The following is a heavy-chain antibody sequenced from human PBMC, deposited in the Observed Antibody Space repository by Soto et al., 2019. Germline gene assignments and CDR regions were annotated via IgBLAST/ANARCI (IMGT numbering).Heavy chain of an antibody. D-gene: IGHD1-26*01. CDR1: GFTFSSYS. V-gene: IGHV3-48*02. J-gene: IGHJ6*02. Sequence: GGSLRLSCAASGFTFSSYSMNWVRQAPGKGLEWVSYISSSSSTIYYADSVKGRFTISRDKAKNSLYLQMNSLRDEDTAVYYCARQDGSYPQYYYYYGMDVWGQGTTVTVSS. CDR2: ISSSSSTI. CDR3: ARQDGSYPQYYYYYGMDV.